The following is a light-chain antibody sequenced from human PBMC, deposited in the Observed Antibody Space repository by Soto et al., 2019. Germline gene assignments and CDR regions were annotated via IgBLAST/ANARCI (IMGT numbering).Light chain of an antibody. CDR1: QSLLHSNGYNY. CDR3: MQALQTPYT. Sequence: DIVMTQSPLSLPVTPGEPASISCRSSQSLLHSNGYNYLDWYLQKPGQSPQLLIYLGSNRASGVPDRFSGSGSGTDFTLNIIRVEAEDVGVYYCMQALQTPYTFGQGTKLEIK. CDR2: LGS. V-gene: IGKV2-28*01. J-gene: IGKJ2*01.